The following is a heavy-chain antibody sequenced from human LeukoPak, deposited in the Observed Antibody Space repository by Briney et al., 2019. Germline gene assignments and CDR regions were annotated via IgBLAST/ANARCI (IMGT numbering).Heavy chain of an antibody. V-gene: IGHV4-59*12. Sequence: KPSETLSLTCTVSGDSIGNYFWSWIRQPPGKGLEWIGSIHYRGNTNYNPSLNGRVTMSLDKSSNQLSLHLTSVTAADTATYFCSRESGPFCPFGYWGQGTLVIVSS. J-gene: IGHJ4*02. D-gene: IGHD1-26*01. CDR2: IHYRGNT. CDR3: SRESGPFCPFGY. CDR1: GDSIGNYF.